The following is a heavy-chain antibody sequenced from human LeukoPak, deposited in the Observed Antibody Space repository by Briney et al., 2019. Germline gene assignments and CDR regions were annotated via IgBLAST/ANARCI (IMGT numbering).Heavy chain of an antibody. J-gene: IGHJ4*02. Sequence: SETLSLTCAVYGGSFSGYYWSWIRQPPGKGLEWIGEINHSGSTNCNPSLKSRVTISVDTSKNQFSLKLSSVTAADTAVYYCASPPTNWGSDYWGQGTLVTVSS. D-gene: IGHD7-27*01. CDR1: GGSFSGYY. CDR3: ASPPTNWGSDY. V-gene: IGHV4-34*01. CDR2: INHSGST.